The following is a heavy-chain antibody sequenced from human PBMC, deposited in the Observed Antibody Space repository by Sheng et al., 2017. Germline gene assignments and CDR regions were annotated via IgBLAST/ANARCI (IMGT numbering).Heavy chain of an antibody. J-gene: IGHJ4*02. CDR2: IGDSGENT. CDR3: AKVREGNGYNMLFDY. CDR1: DSPLVSYA. D-gene: IGHD2-8*01. V-gene: IGHV3-23*01. Sequence: ESVGGLVQPGGSRETLLCSPLDSPLVSYAMSWVRQAPGKGLEWVSAIGDSGENTYYADSVKGRFTISRDNSKNTLFLQMNSLRAEDTAVYYCAKVREGNGYNMLFDYWGRGNPGHRLL.